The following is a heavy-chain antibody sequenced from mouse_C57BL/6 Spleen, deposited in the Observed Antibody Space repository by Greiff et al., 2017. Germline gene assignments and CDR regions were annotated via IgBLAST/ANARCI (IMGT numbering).Heavy chain of an antibody. V-gene: IGHV5-6*01. CDR3: ASPITTVVEGAWFAY. Sequence: EVKLMESGGDLVKPGGSLKLSCAASGFTFSSYGMSWVRQTPDKRLEWVATISSGGSSTYYPDSVKGRFTIARDNAKKTLYLQMSSLKSEDTAMYYCASPITTVVEGAWFAYWGQGTLVTVSA. D-gene: IGHD1-1*01. CDR2: ISSGGSST. CDR1: GFTFSSYG. J-gene: IGHJ3*01.